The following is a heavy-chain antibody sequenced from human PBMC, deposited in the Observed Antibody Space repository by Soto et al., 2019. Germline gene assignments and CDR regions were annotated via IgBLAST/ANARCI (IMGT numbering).Heavy chain of an antibody. D-gene: IGHD1-26*01. J-gene: IGHJ5*02. CDR3: ARVVGALGHWFDP. CDR2: ISAYNYNT. Sequence: ASVKVSCKASGYTFTSYAMHWVRQAPGQGLEWMGRISAYNYNTNYAQKLQGRVTMTTDTSTSTAYMELRSLRSDDTAVYYCARVVGALGHWFDPWGQGTLVTV. V-gene: IGHV1-18*01. CDR1: GYTFTSYA.